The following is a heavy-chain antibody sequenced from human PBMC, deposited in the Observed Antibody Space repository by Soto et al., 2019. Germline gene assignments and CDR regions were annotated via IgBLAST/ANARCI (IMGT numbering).Heavy chain of an antibody. CDR3: ARDPMTTVTKFGMDV. J-gene: IGHJ6*02. CDR2: IYYSGST. CDR1: GGSISSGGYY. V-gene: IGHV4-31*03. Sequence: SETLSLTCTVSGGSISSGGYYWSWIRQHPGKGLEWIGYIYYSGSTYYNPSLKSRVTISVDTSKNQFSLKLSSVTAADTAVYYCARDPMTTVTKFGMDVWGQGTTVTVSS. D-gene: IGHD4-17*01.